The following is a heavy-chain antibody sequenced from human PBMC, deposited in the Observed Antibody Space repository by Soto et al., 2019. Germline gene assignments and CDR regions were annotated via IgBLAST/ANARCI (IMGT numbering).Heavy chain of an antibody. Sequence: EVQLVESGGGLVQPGGSLRLSCAASGFTFSSSWMSWVRQAPGKGLEWVANIEQDGSEKYYVDSVKGRFTISRDNAKNSLYLHMHSLRAEDTALYYCARVSMAAAASDYWGQGTLVTVSS. V-gene: IGHV3-7*01. CDR1: GFTFSSSW. CDR2: IEQDGSEK. J-gene: IGHJ4*02. D-gene: IGHD6-13*01. CDR3: ARVSMAAAASDY.